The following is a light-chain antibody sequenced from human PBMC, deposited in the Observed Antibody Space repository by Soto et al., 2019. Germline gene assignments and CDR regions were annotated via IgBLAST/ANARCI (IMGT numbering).Light chain of an antibody. J-gene: IGLJ1*01. CDR3: SSYTSSSTNV. V-gene: IGLV2-14*01. CDR1: SSDVGGYNY. Sequence: QSALTQPASVSGSPGQSITISCTGTSSDVGGYNYVSWYQQHPGRAPKLLIYEISNRPSGVSNRFSGSRSGNTASLTISGLQAEDEADYYCSSYTSSSTNVFGTGTKLNVL. CDR2: EIS.